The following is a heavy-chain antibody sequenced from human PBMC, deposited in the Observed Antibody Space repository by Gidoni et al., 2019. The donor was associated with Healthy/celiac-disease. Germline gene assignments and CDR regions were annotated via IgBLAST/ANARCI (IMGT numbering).Heavy chain of an antibody. CDR3: AAGLHGERSPRGRPYYYYGMDV. V-gene: IGHV3-30*03. CDR1: GFTFSSYG. J-gene: IGHJ6*02. CDR2: ISYDGSNK. D-gene: IGHD2-21*02. Sequence: QVQLVESGGGVVQPGRSLRLSCAASGFTFSSYGMHWVRQAPGKGLEWVAVISYDGSNKYYADSVKGRFTISRDNSKNTLYLQMNSLRAEDTAVYYCAAGLHGERSPRGRPYYYYGMDVWGQGTTVTVSS.